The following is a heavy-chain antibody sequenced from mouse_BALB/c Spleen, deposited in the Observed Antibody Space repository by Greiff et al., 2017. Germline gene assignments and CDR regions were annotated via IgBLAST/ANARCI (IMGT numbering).Heavy chain of an antibody. CDR1: GYTFTSYV. D-gene: IGHD2-13*01. V-gene: IGHV1-14*01. Sequence: VQLQQSGPELVQPGASVKMSCTASGYTFTSYVMYWVKQKPGQGLEWIGYINSYNDGTKYHEKFKGKATLTSDNSSSTAYMELSSLSSEDAAVYYCARDGYGDYVYWYFDVWGAGTTVTVSS. CDR3: ARDGYGDYVYWYFDV. CDR2: INSYNDGT. J-gene: IGHJ1*01.